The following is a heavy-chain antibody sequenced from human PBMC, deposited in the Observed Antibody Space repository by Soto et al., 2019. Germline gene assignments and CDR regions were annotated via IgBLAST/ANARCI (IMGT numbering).Heavy chain of an antibody. CDR1: GGTFSRYG. J-gene: IGHJ4*02. D-gene: IGHD1-26*01. V-gene: IGHV1-69*12. Sequence: QVQLVQSGAEVKKPGSSVKVSCTASGGTFSRYGFTWVRQAPGQGFQWMGGIIPIFGTTHYEQNFQSRLSITADESTSTVYMELSSLRSDDTAIYFCARTYYQWEALHYFDFWGQGTLVTVSS. CDR2: IIPIFGTT. CDR3: ARTYYQWEALHYFDF.